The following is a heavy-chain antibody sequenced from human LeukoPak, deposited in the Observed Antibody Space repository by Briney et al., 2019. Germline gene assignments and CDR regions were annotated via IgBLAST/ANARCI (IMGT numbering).Heavy chain of an antibody. CDR1: GGTFSSYT. CDR2: IIPILGIA. J-gene: IGHJ6*03. Sequence: SVKVSCKASGGTFSSYTISWVRQAPGQELEWMGRIIPILGIANYAQKFQGRVTITADKSTSTAYMELSSLRSEDTAVYYCARDRIYCSSTSCLYYYYYYMDVWGKGTTVTVSS. CDR3: ARDRIYCSSTSCLYYYYYYMDV. V-gene: IGHV1-69*04. D-gene: IGHD2-2*01.